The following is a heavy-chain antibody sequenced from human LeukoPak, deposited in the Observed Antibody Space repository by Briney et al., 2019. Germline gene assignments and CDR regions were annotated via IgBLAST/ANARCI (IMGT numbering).Heavy chain of an antibody. Sequence: PSETLSLTCTVSGGSVSSADYYWSWIRQPPGKGLEWIGYIYYSGSTNYNPSLKSRVTISVDTSKNQFSLKLSSVTAADTAVYYCARLLGSFDYWGQGTLVTVSS. V-gene: IGHV4-61*08. CDR1: GGSVSSADYY. CDR3: ARLLGSFDY. J-gene: IGHJ4*02. CDR2: IYYSGST. D-gene: IGHD3-10*01.